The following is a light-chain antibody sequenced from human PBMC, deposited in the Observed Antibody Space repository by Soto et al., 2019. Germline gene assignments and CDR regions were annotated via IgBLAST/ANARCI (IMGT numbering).Light chain of an antibody. J-gene: IGKJ3*01. CDR2: DAS. CDR3: QQYGSSPLFT. V-gene: IGKV3-20*01. CDR1: QSIGST. Sequence: IVMTQSPATLSVSPGERATLSCRASQSIGSTLAWYQQKPGQAPRLLIYDASSRATGIPDRFSGSGSGTDFTLTISRLEPEDFAVYYCQQYGSSPLFTFGLGTKVDIK.